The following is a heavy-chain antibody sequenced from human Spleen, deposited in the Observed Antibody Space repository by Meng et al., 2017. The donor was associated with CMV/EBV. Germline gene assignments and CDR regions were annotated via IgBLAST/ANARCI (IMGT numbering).Heavy chain of an antibody. CDR1: GASISISSYY. CDR3: ARETAAVSYNWFDP. D-gene: IGHD6-13*01. J-gene: IGHJ5*02. CDR2: IYTSGST. Sequence: QWQYLVLGPALAKLSGPLSLTCTVFGASISISSYYWGRIRQPLGKGLEWIGRIYTSGSTNYNPSLKSRVTMSVDTSKNQFSLKLSSVTAADTAVYYCARETAAVSYNWFDPWGQGTLVTVSS. V-gene: IGHV4-39*07.